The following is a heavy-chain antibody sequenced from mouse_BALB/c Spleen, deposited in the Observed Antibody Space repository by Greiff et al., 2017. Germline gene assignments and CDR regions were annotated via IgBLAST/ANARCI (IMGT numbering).Heavy chain of an antibody. CDR3: HYGSSPLFAY. CDR1: GYAFTSYN. Sequence: EVQLQQSGPELVKPGASVKVSCKASGYAFTSYNMYWVKQSHGKSLEWIGFIDPYNGGTSYNQKFKGKATLTVDKSSSTAYMHLNSLTSEDSAVYDCHYGSSPLFAYWGQGTLVTVSA. J-gene: IGHJ3*01. D-gene: IGHD1-1*01. V-gene: IGHV1S135*01. CDR2: IDPYNGGT.